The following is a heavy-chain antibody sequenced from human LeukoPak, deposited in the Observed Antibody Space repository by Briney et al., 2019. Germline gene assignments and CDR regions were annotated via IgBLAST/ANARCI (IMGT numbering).Heavy chain of an antibody. D-gene: IGHD5-24*01. Sequence: GASVKVSCKASGYTFNTYYIHWVRRAPGQGLEWMGVINPGGGSTNYAQKFQGRVTMIRDTSTSTVYMELSSLRSEDTAVYYCAKGEGEMATIYWGQGTLVTVSS. V-gene: IGHV1-46*02. CDR3: AKGEGEMATIY. CDR1: GYTFNTYY. J-gene: IGHJ4*02. CDR2: INPGGGST.